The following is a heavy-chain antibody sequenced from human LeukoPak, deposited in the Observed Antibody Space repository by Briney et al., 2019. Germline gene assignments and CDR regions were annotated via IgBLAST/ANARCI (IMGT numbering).Heavy chain of an antibody. CDR3: AKDEPDYYDSSGYYSGFDY. J-gene: IGHJ4*02. V-gene: IGHV3-30*18. D-gene: IGHD3-22*01. CDR2: ISYDGSNK. CDR1: GFTFSSYG. Sequence: GRSLRLSCAASGFTFSSYGMHWVRQAPGKGLEWVAVISYDGSNKHYADSVKGRFTISRDNSKNTLYLQMNSLRAEDTAVYFCAKDEPDYYDSSGYYSGFDYWGQGTLVTVSS.